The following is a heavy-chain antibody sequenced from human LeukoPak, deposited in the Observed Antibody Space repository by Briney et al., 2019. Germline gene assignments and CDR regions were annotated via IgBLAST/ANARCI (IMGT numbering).Heavy chain of an antibody. D-gene: IGHD6-13*01. CDR3: ATGGAAAGDYYYYYGMDV. CDR1: GGTFSSYA. CDR2: IIPIFGTA. J-gene: IGHJ6*02. Sequence: SVKVSCKASGGTFSSYAISWVRQAPGQGLEWMGGIIPIFGTANYAQKFQGRVTIIADESTSTAYMELSSLRSEDTAVYYCATGGAAAGDYYYYYGMDVWGQGTTVTVSS. V-gene: IGHV1-69*13.